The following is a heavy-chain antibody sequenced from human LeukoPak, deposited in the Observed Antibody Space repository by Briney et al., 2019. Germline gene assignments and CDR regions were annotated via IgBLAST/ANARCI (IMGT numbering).Heavy chain of an antibody. V-gene: IGHV1-2*02. Sequence: ASVKVSCKASGHTFTHYYLHGVRQAPGQGLEWMGSINPNSGATNYAREFQGRVTMTRDTSITTAYMELSRLTSDDTAGFYCARDSLGFGAPWCFDYWGQGTLVTVSS. CDR1: GHTFTHYY. J-gene: IGHJ4*02. CDR2: INPNSGAT. CDR3: ARDSLGFGAPWCFDY. D-gene: IGHD3-3*01.